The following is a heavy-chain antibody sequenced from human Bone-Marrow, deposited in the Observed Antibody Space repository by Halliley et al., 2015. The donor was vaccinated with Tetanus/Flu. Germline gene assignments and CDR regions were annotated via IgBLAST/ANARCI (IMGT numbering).Heavy chain of an antibody. V-gene: IGHV4-61*01. Sequence: TLSLTCTTSGGSISSDTSYWSWIRQPPGKGLEWIGFIYYSGNTNYNPSLKSRVTISVDTSKNQFSLKLNSVTAADTAVYYCARDTTSGFYYYGLDVWGQGTTVTVSS. CDR1: GGSISSDTSY. D-gene: IGHD2-2*01. J-gene: IGHJ6*02. CDR3: ARDTTSGFYYYGLDV. CDR2: IYYSGNT.